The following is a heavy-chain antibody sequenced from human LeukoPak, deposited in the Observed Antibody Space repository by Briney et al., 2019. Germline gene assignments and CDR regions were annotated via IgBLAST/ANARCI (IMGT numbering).Heavy chain of an antibody. CDR3: ARVAAYTSTWSWFDP. Sequence: ASVKVSCKASGYAFTGYYLHWVRRAPGQGLEWVAYINPDTGGTNYAQKFQGRVTVTRDASISTAYMEMSRLTSDDTAIYYCARVAAYTSTWSWFDPWGQGTLVTVSS. V-gene: IGHV1-2*02. J-gene: IGHJ5*02. CDR1: GYAFTGYY. CDR2: INPDTGGT. D-gene: IGHD6-13*01.